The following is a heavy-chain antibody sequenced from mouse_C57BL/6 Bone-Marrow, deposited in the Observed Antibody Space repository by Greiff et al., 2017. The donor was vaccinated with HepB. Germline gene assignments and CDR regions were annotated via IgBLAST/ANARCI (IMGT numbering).Heavy chain of an antibody. J-gene: IGHJ4*01. CDR3: AIPGTRAMDY. CDR2: IHPSDSDT. Sequence: QVQLQQPGAELVKPGASVKVSCKASGYTFTSYWMHWVKQRPGQGLEWSGRIHPSDSDTNYNQKFKGKDTLTVDNSSSTAYLQLSSLTSEDSAVYYCAIPGTRAMDYWGQGTSVTVSS. V-gene: IGHV1-74*01. CDR1: GYTFTSYW. D-gene: IGHD4-1*01.